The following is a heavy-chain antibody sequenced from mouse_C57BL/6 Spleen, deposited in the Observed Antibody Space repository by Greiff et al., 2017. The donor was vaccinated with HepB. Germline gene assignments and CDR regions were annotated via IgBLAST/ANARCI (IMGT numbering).Heavy chain of an antibody. V-gene: IGHV3-6*01. CDR3: ARGRGNSPFAY. D-gene: IGHD2-1*01. CDR2: ISYDGSN. Sequence: VQLQQSGPGLVKPSQSLSLTCSATGYSITSGYYWNWIRQFPGNKLEWMGYISYDGSNNYNPSLKNRISITRDTSKNQFFLKLNSVTTEDTATYYCARGRGNSPFAYWGQGTLVTVSA. J-gene: IGHJ3*01. CDR1: GYSITSGYY.